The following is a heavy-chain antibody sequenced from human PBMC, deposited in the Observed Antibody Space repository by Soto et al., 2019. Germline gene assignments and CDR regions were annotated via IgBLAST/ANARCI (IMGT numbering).Heavy chain of an antibody. CDR3: ARDHHRYSGYDYVDY. CDR2: ISSSSSYT. V-gene: IGHV3-11*05. D-gene: IGHD5-12*01. J-gene: IGHJ4*02. CDR1: GFTFSDYY. Sequence: PGGSLRLSCVASGFTFSDYYMIWILQAPGKGLEWVSYISSSSSYTNYADSVKGRFTISRDNAKNSLYLQMNSLRAEDTAVYYCARDHHRYSGYDYVDYWGQGTLVTVSS.